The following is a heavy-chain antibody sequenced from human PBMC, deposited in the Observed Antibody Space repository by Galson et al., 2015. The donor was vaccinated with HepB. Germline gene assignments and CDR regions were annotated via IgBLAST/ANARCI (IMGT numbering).Heavy chain of an antibody. CDR2: IIPIFGTV. CDR1: GGTFSSYA. CDR3: AKTNIVARDYYYYGLDV. D-gene: IGHD6-6*01. V-gene: IGHV1-69*06. J-gene: IGHJ6*02. Sequence: SVKVSCKASGGTFSSYAINWVRQAPGQGLEWMGRIIPIFGTVKYALRFQGRVTITADISTSTAYMELSSLRSEDTALFYCAKTNIVARDYYYYGLDVWGQGTTVTVSS.